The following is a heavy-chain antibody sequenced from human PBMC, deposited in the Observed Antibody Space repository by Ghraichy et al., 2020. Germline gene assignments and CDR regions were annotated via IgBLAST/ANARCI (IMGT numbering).Heavy chain of an antibody. V-gene: IGHV4-31*03. CDR3: ARYIRDGWAGTTRGYNWFDP. CDR1: GGSISSGGYY. D-gene: IGHD1-7*01. J-gene: IGHJ5*02. CDR2: IYYSGST. Sequence: SETLSLTCTVSGGSISSGGYYWSWIRQHPGKGLEWIGYIYYSGSTYYNPSLKSRVTISVDTSKNQFSLKLSSVTAADTAVYYCARYIRDGWAGTTRGYNWFDPWGQGTLVTVSS.